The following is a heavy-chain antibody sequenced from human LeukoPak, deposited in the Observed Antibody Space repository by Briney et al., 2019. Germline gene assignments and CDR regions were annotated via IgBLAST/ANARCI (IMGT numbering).Heavy chain of an antibody. V-gene: IGHV1-3*01. CDR2: INAANGNT. CDR3: ARAYGGNWFDP. Sequence: GASVKVSCKASGYTFTSYAMHWVRQAPGQRLEWMGWINAANGNTKDSQKFQGRVTITRDTSASTAYTELSSLRSEDTAVYYCARAYGGNWFDPWGQGTLVTVSS. J-gene: IGHJ5*02. D-gene: IGHD4-23*01. CDR1: GYTFTSYA.